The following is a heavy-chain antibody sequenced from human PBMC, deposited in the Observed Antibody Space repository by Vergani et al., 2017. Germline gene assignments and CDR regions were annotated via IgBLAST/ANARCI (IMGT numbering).Heavy chain of an antibody. CDR1: GGSISSSNW. Sequence: QVQLQESGPGLVKPPGTLSLTCAVSGGSISSSNWWSWVRQPPGKGLEWIGEIYHSGSTNYNQSLKSRVTISVDKSKNQFSLKLSYVTAADTAVYYCARHRGSGGFFPSSYFYGMDVWGHGTTVTVSS. CDR2: IYHSGST. V-gene: IGHV4-4*03. D-gene: IGHD3-10*01. CDR3: ARHRGSGGFFPSSYFYGMDV. J-gene: IGHJ6*02.